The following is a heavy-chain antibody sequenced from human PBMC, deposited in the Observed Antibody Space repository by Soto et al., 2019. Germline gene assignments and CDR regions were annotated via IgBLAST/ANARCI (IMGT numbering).Heavy chain of an antibody. V-gene: IGHV1-3*01. CDR3: ARDPESGIDYDFWSGYWFDP. Sequence: ASVKVSCKASGYTFTSYAMHWVRQAPGQRLEWLGWINAGNGDTKYSQKFQGRVTITRDTSASTAYMELSSLRSEDTAVYYCARDPESGIDYDFWSGYWFDPWGQGTLVNVSS. J-gene: IGHJ5*02. D-gene: IGHD3-3*01. CDR2: INAGNGDT. CDR1: GYTFTSYA.